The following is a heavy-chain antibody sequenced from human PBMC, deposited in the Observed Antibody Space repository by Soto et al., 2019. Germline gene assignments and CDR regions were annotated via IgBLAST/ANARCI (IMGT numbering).Heavy chain of an antibody. J-gene: IGHJ6*02. Sequence: PSETLSLTCAVSGGSISSSNWWSWVRQPPGKGLEWIGEIYHSGSTNYNPSLKSRVTISVDKSKNQFSLKLSSVTAADTAVYYCARAGLTYCSGGGCYSPPYYYYYGMDVWGQGTTVTVS. CDR1: GGSISSSNW. D-gene: IGHD2-15*01. CDR3: ARAGLTYCSGGGCYSPPYYYYYGMDV. CDR2: IYHSGST. V-gene: IGHV4-4*02.